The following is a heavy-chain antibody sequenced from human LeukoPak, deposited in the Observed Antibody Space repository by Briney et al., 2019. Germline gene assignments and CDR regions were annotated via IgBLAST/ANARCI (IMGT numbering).Heavy chain of an antibody. Sequence: GGSLRLSCAASGFTFDDYAMHWVRQAPGKGLEWVSGISWNSGSIGYADSVKGRFTISRDNAKNSLYLQMNSLRAEDTALYYCAKAFSGSGYDWIDYWGQGTLVTVSS. CDR1: GFTFDDYA. D-gene: IGHD5-12*01. V-gene: IGHV3-9*01. CDR2: ISWNSGSI. CDR3: AKAFSGSGYDWIDY. J-gene: IGHJ4*02.